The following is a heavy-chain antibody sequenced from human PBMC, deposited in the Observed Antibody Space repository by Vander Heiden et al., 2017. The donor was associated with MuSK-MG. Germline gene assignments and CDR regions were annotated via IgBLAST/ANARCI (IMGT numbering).Heavy chain of an antibody. CDR2: ISSSSSYT. V-gene: IGHV3-11*06. Sequence: QVQLVDSGGGLVKPGGSLRVSGAACGFTFSDDYMGWIRQAPGKGLEWVSYISSSSSYTNYADSVKGRFTISRDNAKNSLYLQMNSLRAEDTAVYYCARDGAVAGTGWFDPWGQGTLVTVSS. D-gene: IGHD6-19*01. CDR1: GFTFSDDY. J-gene: IGHJ5*02. CDR3: ARDGAVAGTGWFDP.